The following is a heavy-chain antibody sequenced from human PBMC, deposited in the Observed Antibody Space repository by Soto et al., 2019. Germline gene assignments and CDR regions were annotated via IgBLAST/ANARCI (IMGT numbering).Heavy chain of an antibody. CDR1: GFTFSSYA. V-gene: IGHV3-23*01. J-gene: IGHJ3*02. D-gene: IGHD6-13*01. Sequence: EVQLLESGGGLAQPGGSLRLSCAASGFTFSSYAMSWVRQAPGKGLEWVSVISGSTIYYADSVKGRFTISRDNAKNSLYLQMNSLRAEDTAVYYCARAGYSSSWPDAFDIWGQGTMVTVSS. CDR2: ISGSTI. CDR3: ARAGYSSSWPDAFDI.